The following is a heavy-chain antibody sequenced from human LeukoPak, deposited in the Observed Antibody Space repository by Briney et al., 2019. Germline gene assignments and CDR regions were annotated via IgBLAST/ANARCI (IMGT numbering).Heavy chain of an antibody. CDR1: GYTFTGYY. J-gene: IGHJ6*02. V-gene: IGHV1-2*02. D-gene: IGHD6-13*01. CDR2: INPNSGGT. Sequence: ASVKVSCKASGYTFTGYYMHWVRQAPGQGLEWMGWINPNSGGTNYAQKFQGRVTMTRDTSISTAYMELSRLRSDDTAVYYCARDSSSWYGFYYYYGMGVWGQGTTVTVSS. CDR3: ARDSSSWYGFYYYYGMGV.